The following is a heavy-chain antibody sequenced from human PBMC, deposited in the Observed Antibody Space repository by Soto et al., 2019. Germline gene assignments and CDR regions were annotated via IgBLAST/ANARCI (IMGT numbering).Heavy chain of an antibody. Sequence: QVQLVQSGAEIKKPGSSVKVSCKASGGTFSNHGISWVRQAPGQGLEWMGGIIPILGSANYAQKFQDRVTMTADKSTSTAYMELSSLRSDDTAVYYCATRKVTIFGVNAPSDPWGQGTLVTVSS. V-gene: IGHV1-69*06. CDR3: ATRKVTIFGVNAPSDP. D-gene: IGHD3-3*01. CDR2: IIPILGSA. J-gene: IGHJ5*02. CDR1: GGTFSNHG.